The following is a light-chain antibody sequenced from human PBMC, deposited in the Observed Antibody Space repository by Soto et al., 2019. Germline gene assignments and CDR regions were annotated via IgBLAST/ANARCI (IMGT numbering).Light chain of an antibody. CDR1: QSISNW. V-gene: IGKV1-5*03. J-gene: IGKJ2*01. CDR2: KAI. Sequence: DIQMTQSPSTLSASVGDSVTITCRASQSISNWLAWYQQKPGKAPKHLSYKAINLHSGVPSRFSGSGSGTEFSLTISGLQPDDFATYYCPRYYEFQYVFGQGTKLEMK. CDR3: PRYYEFQYV.